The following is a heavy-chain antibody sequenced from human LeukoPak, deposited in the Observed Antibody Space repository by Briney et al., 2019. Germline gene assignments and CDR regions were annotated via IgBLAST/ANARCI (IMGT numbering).Heavy chain of an antibody. CDR3: ARVDISAYRLFDF. D-gene: IGHD3-22*01. Sequence: GGSLRLSCATSGFTFSSYRMSWVRQAPGKGLEWVANIKEDGSQKYYVDSLKGRFTVSRDNAKNSLYLQMNSLRVEDTAVYYCARVDISAYRLFDFWGQGSLVTVSS. V-gene: IGHV3-7*04. CDR2: IKEDGSQK. CDR1: GFTFSSYR. J-gene: IGHJ4*02.